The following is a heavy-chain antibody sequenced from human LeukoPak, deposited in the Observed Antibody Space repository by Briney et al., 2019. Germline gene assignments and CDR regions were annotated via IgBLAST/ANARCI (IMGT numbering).Heavy chain of an antibody. D-gene: IGHD2/OR15-2a*01. CDR2: IIPIFGTA. CDR1: GGTFSSYA. V-gene: IGHV1-69*06. Sequence: SVKVSCKASGGTFSSYAISWVRQAPGQGLEWMGGIIPIFGTANYAQKFQGRVTITADKSTSTAYMELSSLRSEDTAVYYCARGLYPKGHIPHGAFDTWGQGTMVTVSS. J-gene: IGHJ3*02. CDR3: ARGLYPKGHIPHGAFDT.